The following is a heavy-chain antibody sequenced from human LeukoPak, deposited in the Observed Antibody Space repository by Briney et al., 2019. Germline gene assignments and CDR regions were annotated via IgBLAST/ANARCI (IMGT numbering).Heavy chain of an antibody. CDR3: ARDRSRPNPFFDS. D-gene: IGHD6-13*01. CDR1: GDSTSNGDYY. V-gene: IGHV4-30-4*01. Sequence: SQTLSLTCTVSGDSTSNGDYYWSWIRQPPGKGLEWIGYIHYRGSTFYNPSLKSRVTMSVDTSKNQFSLKLSSVTTADTAVYYCARDRSRPNPFFDSWGQGTLVTVSS. CDR2: IHYRGST. J-gene: IGHJ4*02.